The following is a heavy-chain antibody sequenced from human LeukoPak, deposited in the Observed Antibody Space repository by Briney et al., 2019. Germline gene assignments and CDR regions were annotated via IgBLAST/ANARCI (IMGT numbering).Heavy chain of an antibody. CDR3: ARGQDYYDSSGLTFHY. Sequence: PSETLSLTCAVYGGSFSGDYWSWVRQPPGKGLGWGGEINHIGSTNYNPSLKSRVTISVDTPKNQFSMKLSSVTAADTAVYYCARGQDYYDSSGLTFHYWGQGTLVTVSS. CDR2: INHIGST. J-gene: IGHJ4*02. V-gene: IGHV4-34*01. D-gene: IGHD3-22*01. CDR1: GGSFSGDY.